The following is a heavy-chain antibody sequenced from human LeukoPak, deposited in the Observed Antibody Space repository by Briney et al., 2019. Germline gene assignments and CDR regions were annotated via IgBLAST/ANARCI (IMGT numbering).Heavy chain of an antibody. V-gene: IGHV4-34*01. CDR1: GGSFSDYY. Sequence: SETLSLTCAVYGGSFSDYYWSWIRQPPGKGLEWIGEINHSGSTTYNPSLKSRVTISVDTSKNQFSLKLSSVTAADTAVYYCGRGGPMGICTIGVCRYLDYGAQEPRVTVP. J-gene: IGHJ4*02. D-gene: IGHD2-8*01. CDR3: GRGGPMGICTIGVCRYLDY. CDR2: INHSGST.